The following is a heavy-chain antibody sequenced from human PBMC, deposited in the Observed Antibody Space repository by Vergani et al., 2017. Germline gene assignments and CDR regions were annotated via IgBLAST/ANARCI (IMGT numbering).Heavy chain of an antibody. CDR3: ARDRQDSSGYYYYDAFDI. D-gene: IGHD3-22*01. V-gene: IGHV4-61*02. J-gene: IGHJ3*02. Sequence: QVQLQESGPRLVRPSQTLSLTCTVSGGSINTGAYYWSWIRQPAGKGLEWIGRVYTSGMTNYNPSLKSRVTILVDRSKSQLSLKLTSVTAGDTAVYYCARDRQDSSGYYYYDAFDIWGQGTMVTVSS. CDR1: GGSINTGAYY. CDR2: VYTSGMT.